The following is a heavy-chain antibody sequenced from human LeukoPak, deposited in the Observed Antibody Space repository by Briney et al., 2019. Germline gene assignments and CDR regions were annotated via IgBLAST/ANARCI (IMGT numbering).Heavy chain of an antibody. J-gene: IGHJ6*02. D-gene: IGHD5-12*01. CDR2: INYRGST. CDR3: ARGESKRYSGYDYYVMDV. CDR1: GGSISSYY. V-gene: IGHV4-59*01. Sequence: PSETLSLTCTVSGGSISSYYWSWIRQPPGKGLEWIGYINYRGSTNYNPSLKRRVTISVDTSKNQFSLKLSSVTAADTAVYYCARGESKRYSGYDYYVMDVWGQGTTVTVSS.